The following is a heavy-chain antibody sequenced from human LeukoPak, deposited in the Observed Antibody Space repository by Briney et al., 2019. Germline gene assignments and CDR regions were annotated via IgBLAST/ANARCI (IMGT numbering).Heavy chain of an antibody. CDR1: GDSMIGNNW. J-gene: IGHJ4*02. V-gene: IGHV4-4*02. CDR3: ARYHYYDSSGYHRSYFDY. Sequence: SETLSLTCAVSGDSMIGNNWWSWVRQSPGKGLEWIAEIHHSGGTNYNPSLKSRVTISLDKSKTQFSLNLSSVTAADTAVYYCARYHYYDSSGYHRSYFDYWGQGTLVTVSS. D-gene: IGHD3-22*01. CDR2: IHHSGGT.